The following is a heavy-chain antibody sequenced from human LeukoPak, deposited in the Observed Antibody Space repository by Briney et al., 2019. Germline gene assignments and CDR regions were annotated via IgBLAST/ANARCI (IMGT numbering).Heavy chain of an antibody. Sequence: ASVKVSCRASGYSFTGNYMHWVRQAPGQGFEWMGWINPNTGGTNYAQKFKGRVLMTRDTSISTAYLELSSLKSDDTAVYYCARVGYCSRGVCYNYDYWGQGTQVTVSS. CDR1: GYSFTGNY. CDR2: INPNTGGT. D-gene: IGHD2-8*01. V-gene: IGHV1-2*02. CDR3: ARVGYCSRGVCYNYDY. J-gene: IGHJ4*02.